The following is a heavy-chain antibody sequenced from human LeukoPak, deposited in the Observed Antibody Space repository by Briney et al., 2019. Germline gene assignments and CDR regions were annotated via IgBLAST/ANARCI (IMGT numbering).Heavy chain of an antibody. CDR1: GGSISSYY. D-gene: IGHD3-10*01. J-gene: IGHJ4*02. Sequence: SETLSLTCTVSGGSISSYYWSWIRQPPGKGLEWIGYIYFSGSTNYNPSLKSRVTISVDTSKNQFSLKLSSVTAADTAVYYCARRGRGVRGVNYFDYWGQGTLVTVSS. CDR2: IYFSGST. V-gene: IGHV4-59*12. CDR3: ARRGRGVRGVNYFDY.